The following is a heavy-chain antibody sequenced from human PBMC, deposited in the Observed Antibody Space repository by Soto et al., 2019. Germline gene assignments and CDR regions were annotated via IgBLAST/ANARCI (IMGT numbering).Heavy chain of an antibody. CDR3: ARDGRNGGYFDY. CDR1: GFTFSSYA. J-gene: IGHJ4*02. D-gene: IGHD2-8*01. Sequence: PGGSLRLSCAASGFTFSSYAMSWVRQAPGKGLEWVSAISGSGVSTYYADSVKGRFTTSRDNSKNTLYLQMNSLRAEDTAVYYCARDGRNGGYFDYWGQGTVVTVSS. CDR2: ISGSGVST. V-gene: IGHV3-23*01.